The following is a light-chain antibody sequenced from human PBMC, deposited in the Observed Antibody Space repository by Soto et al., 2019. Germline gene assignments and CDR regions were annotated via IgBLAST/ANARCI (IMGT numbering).Light chain of an antibody. V-gene: IGKV4-1*01. Sequence: DIVMTQSPESLAVSLGERATINCKSSQSVLYSSANKNYLSLYHQKPGHPPKLLIYWASTRESGVPDRFSGSGSGTDFTLPISSLQAEDVAVYYCQQYYSLPLTFGPGTKVDVK. J-gene: IGKJ3*01. CDR1: QSVLYSSANKNY. CDR3: QQYYSLPLT. CDR2: WAS.